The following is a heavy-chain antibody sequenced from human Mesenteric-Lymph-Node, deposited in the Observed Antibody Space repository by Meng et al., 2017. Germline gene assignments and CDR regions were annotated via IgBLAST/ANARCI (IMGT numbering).Heavy chain of an antibody. V-gene: IGHV4-61*08. CDR2: IYYSGST. D-gene: IGHD5-24*01. J-gene: IGHJ4*02. CDR1: GGSISSGGYP. Sequence: QLQLQQSGSGPVKPSQTLSLPLAVSGGSISSGGYPWSWIRQPPGKGLEWIGYIYYSGSTNYNPSLKSRVTISVDTSKNQFSLKLSSVTAADTAVYYCARLSWLQYSLDYWGQGTLVTVSS. CDR3: ARLSWLQYSLDY.